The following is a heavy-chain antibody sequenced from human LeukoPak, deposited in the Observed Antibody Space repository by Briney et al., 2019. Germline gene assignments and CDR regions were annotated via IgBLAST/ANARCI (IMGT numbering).Heavy chain of an antibody. J-gene: IGHJ4*02. CDR1: GFTFSSYA. D-gene: IGHD3-3*01. CDR2: ISYDGSNK. Sequence: GGSLRLSCAASGFTFSSYAMHRVRQAPGKGLEWVAVISYDGSNKYYADSVKGRFTISRDNTKNLLYLQMSSLRAEDTAVYYCATDRGWRTSGYYLYYFEYWGQGTLVTFSS. V-gene: IGHV3-30-3*01. CDR3: ATDRGWRTSGYYLYYFEY.